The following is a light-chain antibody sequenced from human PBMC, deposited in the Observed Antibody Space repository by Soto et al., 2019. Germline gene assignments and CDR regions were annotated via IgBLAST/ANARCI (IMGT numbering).Light chain of an antibody. CDR3: QQYSSYWNT. CDR2: DAS. Sequence: DVHLTQSPSTLSAYVGDRVTITCRANQSVTTWLAWYQQKPGTAPKLLIYDASNLEAGVPSRFSGSGSGTEFTLTITSLQPDDCATYYCQQYSSYWNTFGQGTKLGIK. J-gene: IGKJ2*01. V-gene: IGKV1-5*01. CDR1: QSVTTW.